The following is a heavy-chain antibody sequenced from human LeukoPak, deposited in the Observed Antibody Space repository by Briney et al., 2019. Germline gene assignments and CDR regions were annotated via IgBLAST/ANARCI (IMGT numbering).Heavy chain of an antibody. V-gene: IGHV1-3*01. Sequence: ASVKVSCKASGYTFTSYAMHWVRQAPGQRLEWMGWINAGNGNTKYSQEFQGRVTITRDTSASTAYMELRSLRSDDTAVYYCARVEVGYSYGFGRYYMDVWGKGTTVTVSS. D-gene: IGHD5-18*01. CDR2: INAGNGNT. CDR1: GYTFTSYA. CDR3: ARVEVGYSYGFGRYYMDV. J-gene: IGHJ6*03.